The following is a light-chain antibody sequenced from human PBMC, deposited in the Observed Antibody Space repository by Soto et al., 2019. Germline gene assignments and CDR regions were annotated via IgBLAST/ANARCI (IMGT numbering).Light chain of an antibody. Sequence: EIVLTQSPGTLSLSPGERATLSCRASRTVSSRFLAWYQQKPGLAPRLLIHGASNRPTTTPDRFSGSGSGTDFTLSISRLEPEDFAVYFCQQYASSPLTFGGGTKVEIK. J-gene: IGKJ4*01. CDR3: QQYASSPLT. V-gene: IGKV3-20*01. CDR2: GAS. CDR1: RTVSSRF.